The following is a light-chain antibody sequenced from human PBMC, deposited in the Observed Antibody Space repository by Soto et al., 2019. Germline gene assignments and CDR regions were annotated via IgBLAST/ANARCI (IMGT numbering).Light chain of an antibody. CDR3: QQRSQWPPWR. CDR2: DAS. V-gene: IGKV3-11*01. J-gene: IGKJ1*01. Sequence: EVVLTQSPGTLSLSPGERATLSCRASQSVSSHLAWYQQKPGQAPRLLIYDASIRATGIPARFSGSGSGTGFTLTISSLEPEDSAVYYCQQRSQWPPWRFGQGARVEIK. CDR1: QSVSSH.